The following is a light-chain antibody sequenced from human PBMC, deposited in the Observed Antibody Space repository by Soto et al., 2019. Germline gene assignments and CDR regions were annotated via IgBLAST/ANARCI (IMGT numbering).Light chain of an antibody. J-gene: IGLJ1*01. CDR3: TSYTTKNTLV. Sequence: QSVLTQPASVSGSPGQSITISCSGTSTDVGGFNYVSWYQQHAGKTPKLFIYEVINRPSGASNRFSGSRSGDTASLTISGLQADDEADYYCTSYTTKNTLVFGTGTKLTVL. V-gene: IGLV2-14*01. CDR1: STDVGGFNY. CDR2: EVI.